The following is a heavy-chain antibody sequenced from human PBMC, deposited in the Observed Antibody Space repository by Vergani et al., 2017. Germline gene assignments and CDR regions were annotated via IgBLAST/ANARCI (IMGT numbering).Heavy chain of an antibody. CDR2: ISYDGSRE. CDR3: ANSVIAGNVGVAYFGMDV. V-gene: IGHV3-30*02. J-gene: IGHJ6*02. CDR1: GFTLNTYS. Sequence: QVQILQSGGGVVQPGGSLRLSCTLSGFTLNTYSIHWVRQAPGKGLEWVSFISYDGSREYSGDSVKGRFTISRDKSQNTVNLQMNSLRTEDTAVYFCANSVIAGNVGVAYFGMDVWGRGTTVTVSS. D-gene: IGHD2/OR15-2a*01.